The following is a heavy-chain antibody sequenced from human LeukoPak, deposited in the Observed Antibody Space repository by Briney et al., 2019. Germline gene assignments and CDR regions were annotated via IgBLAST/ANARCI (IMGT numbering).Heavy chain of an antibody. J-gene: IGHJ6*03. Sequence: GGSLRLSCAASGFNFDDYAMHWVRHAPGKGPEWVSGISWDSGKIAYADSVKGRFTVSRDNAKNSLYLQMNSLSVEDTAFYYRAKSLLSYSYYIAVWGKGTTVTVSS. V-gene: IGHV3-9*01. CDR1: GFNFDDYA. CDR2: ISWDSGKI. CDR3: AKSLLSYSYYIAV.